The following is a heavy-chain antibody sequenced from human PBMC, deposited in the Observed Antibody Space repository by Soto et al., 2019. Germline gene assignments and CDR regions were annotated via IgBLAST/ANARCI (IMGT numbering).Heavy chain of an antibody. D-gene: IGHD6-13*01. V-gene: IGHV1-69*01. CDR3: ATWVGEKQVGNYYFYYGMDV. CDR1: GGTFSSYA. CDR2: IIPFFGTP. Sequence: QVHLVQSGAEARKPGSSLNVSCKASGGTFSSYAFSWVRQAPGQGLEWMGGIIPFFGTPNYAQKFQDRVTMIADGSTSTVYMELSGLTSDDTAVYYCATWVGEKQVGNYYFYYGMDVWGQGTTVTVSS. J-gene: IGHJ6*02.